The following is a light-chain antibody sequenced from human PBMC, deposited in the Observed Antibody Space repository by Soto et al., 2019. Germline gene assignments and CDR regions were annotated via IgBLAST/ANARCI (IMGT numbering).Light chain of an antibody. V-gene: IGLV1-47*01. CDR2: RNN. CDR1: TSNIGSNY. Sequence: QTVVTQPPSASGTPGQRVTISCSGSTSNIGSNYLYWYQQIPGTAPKLLLERNNQRPSGVPDRFSASKSGTSASLAISGLRSEDEAVYLCAAWDDSLTGPVFGGGTKLTVL. J-gene: IGLJ2*01. CDR3: AAWDDSLTGPV.